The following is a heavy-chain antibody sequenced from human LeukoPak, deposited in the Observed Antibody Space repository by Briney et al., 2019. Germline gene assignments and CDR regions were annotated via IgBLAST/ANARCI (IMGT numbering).Heavy chain of an antibody. Sequence: PGGSLRLSCAASGFTFSSYSMNWVRQAPGKGLEWVSSISSSSSYIYYADSVKGRFTISRDNSKNTLYLQMNSLRAEDTAVYYCAKILHQLLPLDYWGQGTLVTVSS. D-gene: IGHD2-2*01. CDR1: GFTFSSYS. CDR2: ISSSSSYI. CDR3: AKILHQLLPLDY. J-gene: IGHJ4*02. V-gene: IGHV3-21*04.